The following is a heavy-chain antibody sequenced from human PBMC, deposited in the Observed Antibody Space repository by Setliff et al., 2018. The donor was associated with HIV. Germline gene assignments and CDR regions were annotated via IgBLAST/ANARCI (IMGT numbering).Heavy chain of an antibody. CDR3: ATSDYGGGSGHFQH. CDR2: VYPGDSDT. Sequence: HGESLKISCKGSGYSFTNSWIGWVRQMPGKGLEWMGIVYPGDSDTRYSPSFQGQVTISADKSISTAYLQWSSLKASDTAMYYCATSDYGGGSGHFQHWGQGTLVTVSS. J-gene: IGHJ1*01. CDR1: GYSFTNSW. V-gene: IGHV5-51*01. D-gene: IGHD4-17*01.